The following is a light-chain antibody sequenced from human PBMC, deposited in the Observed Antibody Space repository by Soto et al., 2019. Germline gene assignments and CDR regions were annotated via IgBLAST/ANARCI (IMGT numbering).Light chain of an antibody. CDR3: QQFNSSPFT. V-gene: IGKV1-9*01. Sequence: DIQLTQSPSFLSASVGDRLTITCRASQDMRSSLAWYQQKPGKAPNLLIYTVSTWQSGVPSRFSGSRSGTEFTLTISSLQPEDFDTYYCQQFNSSPFTFGGGTKVAI. CDR1: QDMRSS. J-gene: IGKJ4*02. CDR2: TVS.